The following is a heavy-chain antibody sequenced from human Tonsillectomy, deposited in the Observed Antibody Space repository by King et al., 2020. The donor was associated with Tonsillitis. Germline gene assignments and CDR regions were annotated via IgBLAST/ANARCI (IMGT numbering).Heavy chain of an antibody. D-gene: IGHD3-10*01. CDR2: ISGSGSTI. CDR1: GFTFSDYY. Sequence: QLVQSGGGLVKPGGSLRLSCAASGFTFSDYYMSWIRQAPGKGLEWVSYISGSGSTIYYADSVKGRFTISRDNAKNLLYLQMNSLRAEDTAVYYCGGAYYFGSGTYRIYYGLDVWGQGTTVTVSS. CDR3: GGAYYFGSGTYRIYYGLDV. V-gene: IGHV3-11*01. J-gene: IGHJ6*02.